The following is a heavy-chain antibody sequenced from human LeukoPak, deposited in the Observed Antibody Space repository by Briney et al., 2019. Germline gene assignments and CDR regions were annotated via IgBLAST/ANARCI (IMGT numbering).Heavy chain of an antibody. CDR2: ISGYNENT. V-gene: IGHV1-18*01. D-gene: IGHD5-12*01. CDR3: ARVGRTIVATMAY. Sequence: ASVKVSCKASGYTFTSYDINWVRQAPGQGLEWMGWISGYNENTDYAQKFQGRVTMTTDTSTSTAYMELRNLRSDDTAVYYCARVGRTIVATMAYWGQGTLVTVSS. CDR1: GYTFTSYD. J-gene: IGHJ4*02.